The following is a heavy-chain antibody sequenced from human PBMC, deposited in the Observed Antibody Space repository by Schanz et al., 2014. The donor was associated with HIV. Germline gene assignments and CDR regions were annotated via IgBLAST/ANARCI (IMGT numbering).Heavy chain of an antibody. CDR2: ISYDGRNK. J-gene: IGHJ6*02. D-gene: IGHD3-22*01. CDR1: GFTFNNYG. Sequence: QVQLVESGGGVVQPGRSLRLSCAASGFTFNNYGIHWVRQAPGKGLEWMGVISYDGRNKYYADSVKGRFTISRDNSKNTLYLQMKSLRPEDRAVYYCAKDRNYYDSRYRGKGNYYYYYGMDVWGQGTAVTVSS. CDR3: AKDRNYYDSRYRGKGNYYYYYGMDV. V-gene: IGHV3-30*18.